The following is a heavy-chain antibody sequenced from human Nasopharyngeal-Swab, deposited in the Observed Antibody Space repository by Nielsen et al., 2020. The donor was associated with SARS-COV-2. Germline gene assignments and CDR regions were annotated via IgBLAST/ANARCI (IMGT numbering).Heavy chain of an antibody. V-gene: IGHV3-33*01. CDR2: IWYDGSNK. J-gene: IGHJ5*02. CDR1: GFTFSSYG. D-gene: IGHD3-10*01. CDR3: ARDRTMVRGEFMIDP. Sequence: GESLKISCAASGFTFSSYGMPWVRQAPGKGLEWVAVIWYDGSNKYYADSVKGRFTISRDNSKNTLYLQMNSLRAEDTAVYYCARDRTMVRGEFMIDPWGQGTLVTVSS.